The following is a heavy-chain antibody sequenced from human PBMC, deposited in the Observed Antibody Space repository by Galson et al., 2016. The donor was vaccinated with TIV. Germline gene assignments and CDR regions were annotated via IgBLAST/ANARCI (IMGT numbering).Heavy chain of an antibody. CDR2: IHPQNGGA. Sequence: SVKVSCKASGYTFTNYFMHRVRQAPGQGLEWMGWIHPQNGGANYAQKFQGRVTLTRDTSISTVYMELRRLKSDDTAVYFCTRGGGGAYTFDAFDIWGQGTMVTVSS. J-gene: IGHJ3*02. V-gene: IGHV1-2*02. CDR1: GYTFTNYF. CDR3: TRGGGGAYTFDAFDI. D-gene: IGHD2/OR15-2a*01.